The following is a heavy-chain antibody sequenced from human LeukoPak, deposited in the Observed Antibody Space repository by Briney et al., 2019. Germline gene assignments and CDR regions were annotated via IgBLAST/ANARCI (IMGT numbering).Heavy chain of an antibody. D-gene: IGHD6-6*01. V-gene: IGHV7-4-1*02. CDR3: ARDPSRGNYYYYYYMDV. J-gene: IGHJ6*03. Sequence: ASVKVSCKAYEYTFTSYAMNWVRQGPGQGLEWMGWINTNTGNPTYAQGFTGRFVFSLDTSVSTAYLQISSLKAEDTAVYYCARDPSRGNYYYYYYMDVWGKGTTVTVSS. CDR2: INTNTGNP. CDR1: EYTFTSYA.